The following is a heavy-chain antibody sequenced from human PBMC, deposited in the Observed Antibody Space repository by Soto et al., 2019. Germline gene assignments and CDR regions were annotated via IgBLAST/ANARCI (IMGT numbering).Heavy chain of an antibody. Sequence: GGSLRLSCAASGFTFSDYYMSWIRQAPGKGLEWVSYISSSSSYTNYADSVKGRFTISRDNAKNSLYLQMNSLRAEDTAVYYCARSSAKWDPTPSNWFDPWGQGTLVTVSS. CDR1: GFTFSDYY. V-gene: IGHV3-11*03. D-gene: IGHD1-26*01. CDR3: ARSSAKWDPTPSNWFDP. CDR2: ISSSSSYT. J-gene: IGHJ5*02.